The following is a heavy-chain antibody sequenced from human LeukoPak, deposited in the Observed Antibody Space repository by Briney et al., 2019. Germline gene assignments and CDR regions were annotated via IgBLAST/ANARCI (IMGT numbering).Heavy chain of an antibody. Sequence: GGSLRLSCAASGFTVSSNYMNWVRQAPGQGLEWVSVINSGGSTHYADSVKGRFTISRDNSKNTLYLQMNSLRAEDTAVYYCAKAPSTYSSSFGYFDYWGQGTLVTVSS. CDR3: AKAPSTYSSSFGYFDY. V-gene: IGHV3-53*01. D-gene: IGHD6-13*01. CDR1: GFTVSSNY. J-gene: IGHJ4*02. CDR2: INSGGST.